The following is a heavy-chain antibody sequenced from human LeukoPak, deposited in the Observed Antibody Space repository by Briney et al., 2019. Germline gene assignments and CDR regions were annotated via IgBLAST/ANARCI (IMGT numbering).Heavy chain of an antibody. CDR1: GYTFTGYY. CDR2: INPNNGGT. V-gene: IGHV1-2*02. D-gene: IGHD2-21*01. CDR3: ATGVMTLDY. Sequence: ASVKVSCKASGYTFTGYYMYWVRQAPGQGLEWMGWINPNNGGTNYAQKFQGRVTMTEDTSTDTAYMELSSLRSEDTAVYYCATGVMTLDYWGQGTLVTVSS. J-gene: IGHJ4*02.